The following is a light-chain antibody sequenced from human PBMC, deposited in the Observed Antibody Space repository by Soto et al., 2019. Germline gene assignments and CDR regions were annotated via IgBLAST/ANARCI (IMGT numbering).Light chain of an antibody. CDR3: QQYGSLPWT. CDR2: GAS. V-gene: IGKV3-20*01. CDR1: QSVSSSY. J-gene: IGKJ1*01. Sequence: EIVLTQSPGTLSLSPGERATLSCRASQSVSSSYLAWYQQKPGQAPWLLIYGASSRATGIPDRFSGSGSGTDFTLTISRLEPEDFAVYYCQQYGSLPWTFGQGTKVEIK.